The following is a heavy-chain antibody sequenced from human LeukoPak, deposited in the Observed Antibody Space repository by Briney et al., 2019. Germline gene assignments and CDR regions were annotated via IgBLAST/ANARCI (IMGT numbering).Heavy chain of an antibody. V-gene: IGHV4-59*08. CDR3: ARAARDGYNRPYYFDY. CDR1: GGSISSYY. Sequence: PSETLSLTCTVSGGSISSYYWSWIRQPPGKGLEWIGYIYYSGSTNYNPSLKSRVTISVDTSKNQFSLKLSSVTAADTAVYYCARAARDGYNRPYYFDYWGQGTLVTVSS. CDR2: IYYSGST. D-gene: IGHD5-24*01. J-gene: IGHJ4*02.